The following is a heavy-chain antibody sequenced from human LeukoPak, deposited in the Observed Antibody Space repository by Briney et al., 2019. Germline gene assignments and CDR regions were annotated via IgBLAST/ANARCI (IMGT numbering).Heavy chain of an antibody. J-gene: IGHJ6*02. CDR1: GFTFRSYA. D-gene: IGHD2-2*01. CDR2: IGGSGGST. CDR3: AKGLVVPAAMRTGGMDV. V-gene: IGHV3-23*01. Sequence: GGSLRLSCAASGFTFRSYAMSCVRQSPGKGLECVSAIGGSGGSTYYADSVKGRFTISRDNSKNTLYLQMNSLRAEDTAVYYCAKGLVVPAAMRTGGMDVWGQGTTVTVSS.